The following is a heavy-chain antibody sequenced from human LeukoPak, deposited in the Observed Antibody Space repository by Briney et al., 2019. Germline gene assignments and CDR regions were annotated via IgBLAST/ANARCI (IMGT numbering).Heavy chain of an antibody. CDR3: TTDSSLLWFGELRYYYYYGMDV. CDR1: GFTFSNAW. Sequence: GSLRLSFAASGFTFSNAWMSWVRPAPGKGLEWVGRIKSKTDGGTTDYAAPVKGRFTISRDDSKNTLYLQMNSLKTEDTAVYYCTTDSSLLWFGELRYYYYYGMDVWGKGTTVTVSS. V-gene: IGHV3-15*01. CDR2: IKSKTDGGTT. D-gene: IGHD3-10*01. J-gene: IGHJ6*04.